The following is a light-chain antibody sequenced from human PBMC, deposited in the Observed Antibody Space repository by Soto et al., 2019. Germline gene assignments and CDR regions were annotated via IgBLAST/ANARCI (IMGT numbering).Light chain of an antibody. J-gene: IGKJ1*01. CDR1: QSVSSN. Sequence: IGISQSASTLSVYPGERVTLSCRASQSVSSNLAWYQQKVGQAPRLLIYGASTRATGIPARFSGSGSGTEFTLTISILQSEDFAVYYCQQYNNCTPWTFGQRTNVDIK. V-gene: IGKV3-15*01. CDR3: QQYNNCTPWT. CDR2: GAS.